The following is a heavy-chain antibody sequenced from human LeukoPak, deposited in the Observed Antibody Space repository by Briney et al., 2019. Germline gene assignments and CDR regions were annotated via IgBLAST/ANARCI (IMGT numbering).Heavy chain of an antibody. J-gene: IGHJ4*02. D-gene: IGHD5-18*01. CDR2: FDPEDGET. V-gene: IGHV1-24*01. CDR3: ATAYGYLYYFDY. CDR1: GYTLTELS. Sequence: ASVKVSCKVSGYTLTELSMHWVRQAPGKGLEWMGGFDPEDGETIYAQKFQGRVTMTEDTSTDTAYMELSSLRSEDTAVYYCATAYGYLYYFDYWGQGTLVTVSS.